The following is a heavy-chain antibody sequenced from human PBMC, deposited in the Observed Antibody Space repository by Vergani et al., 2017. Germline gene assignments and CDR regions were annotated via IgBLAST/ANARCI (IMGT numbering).Heavy chain of an antibody. J-gene: IGHJ3*02. Sequence: QVQLQESGPGLVKPSETLSLTCTVSGGSISSYYWSWIRQPAGKGLEWIGRIYTSGSTNYNPSLKSRVTISVDTSKNQFSLKLSSVTAADTAVYYCARELAVTTFHAFDIGGQGTMVTVSS. CDR3: ARELAVTTFHAFDI. V-gene: IGHV4-4*07. CDR1: GGSISSYY. D-gene: IGHD4-17*01. CDR2: IYTSGST.